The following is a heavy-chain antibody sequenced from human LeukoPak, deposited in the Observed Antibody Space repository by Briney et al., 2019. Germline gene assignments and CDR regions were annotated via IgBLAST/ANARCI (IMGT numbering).Heavy chain of an antibody. Sequence: SETLSLTCTVSGGSIIGYYWSWIRQPAGKGLEWIGRIYSSGNTNYDPSLKSRVTMSVDTSKNQFSLKLSSVTAADTAVYFCERDGDAYHYGWGGGGGGMDVWGQGTTVTVSS. J-gene: IGHJ6*02. CDR2: IYSSGNT. CDR3: ERDGDAYHYGWGGGGGGMDV. D-gene: IGHD3-16*01. CDR1: GGSIIGYY. V-gene: IGHV4-4*07.